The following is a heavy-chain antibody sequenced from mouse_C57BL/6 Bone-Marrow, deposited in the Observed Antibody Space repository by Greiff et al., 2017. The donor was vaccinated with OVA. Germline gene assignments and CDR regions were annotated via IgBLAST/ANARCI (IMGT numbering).Heavy chain of an antibody. CDR1: GYSITSGYY. CDR3: ARDGGYDAWLAY. Sequence: DVKLQESGPGLVKPSQSLSLTCSVTGYSITSGYYWNWIRQFPGNKLEWMGYISYDGSNNYNPSLKNRISITRDTSKNQFFLKLNSVTTEDTATYYCARDGGYDAWLAYWGQGTLVTVSA. V-gene: IGHV3-6*01. CDR2: ISYDGSN. J-gene: IGHJ3*01. D-gene: IGHD2-2*01.